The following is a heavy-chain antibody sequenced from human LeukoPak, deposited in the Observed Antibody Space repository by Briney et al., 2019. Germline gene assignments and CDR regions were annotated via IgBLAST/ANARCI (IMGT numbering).Heavy chain of an antibody. Sequence: SETLSLTCTVSGGSISSGHYSWSWIGQHPGRGREWIVSIYYSGSTYANPSLKSRLTIAEDKSKNQFSLKLSSVTAADTAVYFCARVARYHEYFQDWGQGTLVIVSS. CDR3: ARVARYHEYFQD. D-gene: IGHD2-2*01. V-gene: IGHV4-31*03. CDR2: IYYSGST. CDR1: GGSISSGHYS. J-gene: IGHJ1*01.